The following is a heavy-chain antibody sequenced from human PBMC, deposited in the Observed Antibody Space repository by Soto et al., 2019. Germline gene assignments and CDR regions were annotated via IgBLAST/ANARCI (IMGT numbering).Heavy chain of an antibody. J-gene: IGHJ6*02. Sequence: PGEPQRNTWKGSGYNFTSYWIGWVRQKPGSGLEWMGIIYPGDSDTRYSPSFQGQVTISADKSISTAYLQWSSLKASDTAMYYCARAEYDFWSGYPYGMDVWGQGTTVTVSS. V-gene: IGHV5-51*01. D-gene: IGHD3-3*01. CDR3: ARAEYDFWSGYPYGMDV. CDR1: GYNFTSYW. CDR2: IYPGDSDT.